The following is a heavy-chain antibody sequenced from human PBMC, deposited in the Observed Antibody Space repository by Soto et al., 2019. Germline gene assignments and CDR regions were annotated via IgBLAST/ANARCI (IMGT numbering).Heavy chain of an antibody. Sequence: EVQLVDSGGGLVQPGGSLRLSCAASGFSVSNYHMNWVRQAPGKGPEWVSIITVGDVTYYADSVKGRFTISRDISRNTVYLRKKRPGGDATAVYYWGGRPDYSKGGGQWGQG. CDR2: ITVGDVT. V-gene: IGHV3-66*01. CDR3: GGRPDYSKGGGQ. CDR1: GFSVSNYH. J-gene: IGHJ4*02. D-gene: IGHD4-4*01.